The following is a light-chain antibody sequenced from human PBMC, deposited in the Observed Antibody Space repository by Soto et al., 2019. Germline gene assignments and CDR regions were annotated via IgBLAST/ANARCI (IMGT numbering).Light chain of an antibody. V-gene: IGKV3-11*01. CDR3: QQRSNWPRT. CDR2: DAS. J-gene: IGKJ3*01. Sequence: EIVLTQSPATLSLSPGERATLSCRASQSVSSYLAWYQQXXXXAPRLLIYDASNRATGIPARFSGSGSGTDFTLTISSLEPEDFAVYYCQQRSNWPRTFGPGTKVDIK. CDR1: QSVSSY.